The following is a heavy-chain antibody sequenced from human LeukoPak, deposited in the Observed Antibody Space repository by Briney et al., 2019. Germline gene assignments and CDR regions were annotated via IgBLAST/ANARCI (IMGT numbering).Heavy chain of an antibody. Sequence: GGSLRLSCAASGFTFSSYSMNWVRQAPGKGLEWVSSISSSSSYIYYADSVKGRFTISRDNAKNSLYLQMNSLRAEDTAAYYCASGPLISYNSSTYPPFDYWGQGTLLTVSS. J-gene: IGHJ4*02. V-gene: IGHV3-21*01. D-gene: IGHD6-6*01. CDR2: ISSSSSYI. CDR1: GFTFSSYS. CDR3: ASGPLISYNSSTYPPFDY.